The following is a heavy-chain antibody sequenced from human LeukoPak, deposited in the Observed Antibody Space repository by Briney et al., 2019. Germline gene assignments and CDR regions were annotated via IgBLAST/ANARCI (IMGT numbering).Heavy chain of an antibody. CDR2: IFGSGGSA. CDR1: GFTFSSYA. D-gene: IGHD6-19*01. CDR3: AKTTTGYSSGRYPGWPVDY. V-gene: IGHV3-23*01. J-gene: IGHJ4*02. Sequence: GSLRLSCAASGFTFSSYAMYWVRQAPGKGLEWVSGIFGSGGSAHYADSVKGRFTISRDNSKNTVYLQMNSLRAEDTAVYYCAKTTTGYSSGRYPGWPVDYWGQGTLVTVSS.